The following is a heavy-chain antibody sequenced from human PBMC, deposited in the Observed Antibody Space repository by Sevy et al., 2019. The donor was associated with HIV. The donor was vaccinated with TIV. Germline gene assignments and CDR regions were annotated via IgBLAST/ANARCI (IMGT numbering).Heavy chain of an antibody. D-gene: IGHD6-19*01. CDR2: ISSSSSYI. V-gene: IGHV3-21*01. CDR1: GFTFSSYS. CDR3: ARDGGIAVAGTTAFDY. Sequence: GGSLRLSCAASGFTFSSYSMNWVRQAPGKGLEWVSSISSSSSYIYYADSVKGRFTISRDNAKNSLYLQMNSLRAEETAVYYCARDGGIAVAGTTAFDYWGQGTLVTVSS. J-gene: IGHJ4*02.